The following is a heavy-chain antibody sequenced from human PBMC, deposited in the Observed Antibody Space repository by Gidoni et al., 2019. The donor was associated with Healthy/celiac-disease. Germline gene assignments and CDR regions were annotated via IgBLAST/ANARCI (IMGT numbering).Heavy chain of an antibody. Sequence: EVQLVESGGGLVQPGRSLRLSCAASGFTFDDYAMHWVRQAPGKGLEWVSGISWNSGSIGYADSVKGRVTISRDNAKNSLYLRMNSLRAEDTALYYCAKDFGITGTHYGMDVWGQGTTVTVSS. J-gene: IGHJ6*02. CDR2: ISWNSGSI. CDR1: GFTFDDYA. D-gene: IGHD1-20*01. CDR3: AKDFGITGTHYGMDV. V-gene: IGHV3-9*01.